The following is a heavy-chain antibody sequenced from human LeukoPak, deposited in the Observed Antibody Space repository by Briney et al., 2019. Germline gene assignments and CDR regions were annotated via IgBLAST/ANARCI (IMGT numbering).Heavy chain of an antibody. CDR1: GESFSGYY. CDR3: ARSPGNGHIVVVVAARNYYMDV. Sequence: SETLSLTCAVYGESFSGYYWSWIRQPPGKGLEWIGEINHSGSTNYNPSLKSRVTISVDTSKNQFSLKLSSVTAADTAVYYCARSPGNGHIVVVVAARNYYMDVWGKGTTVTVSS. D-gene: IGHD2-15*01. CDR2: INHSGST. V-gene: IGHV4-34*01. J-gene: IGHJ6*03.